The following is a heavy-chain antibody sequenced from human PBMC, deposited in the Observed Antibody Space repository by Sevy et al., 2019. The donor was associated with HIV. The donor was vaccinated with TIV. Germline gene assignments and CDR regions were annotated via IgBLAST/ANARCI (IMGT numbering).Heavy chain of an antibody. CDR1: GFTFSSYG. V-gene: IGHV3-30*18. Sequence: GGSLRLSCAASGFTFSSYGMHWVRQAPGKGLEWVAVISYDGSNKYYADSVKGRFTISRDNSKNTLYLQMNSLRAEDTAVYYCAKDRNSGWPVYYFDYWGQGTLVTVSS. D-gene: IGHD6-19*01. J-gene: IGHJ4*02. CDR2: ISYDGSNK. CDR3: AKDRNSGWPVYYFDY.